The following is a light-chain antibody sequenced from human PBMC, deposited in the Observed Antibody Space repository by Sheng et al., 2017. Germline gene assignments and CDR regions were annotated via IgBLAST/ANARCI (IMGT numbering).Light chain of an antibody. V-gene: IGKV3-15*01. J-gene: IGKJ5*01. Sequence: EIEMTQSPATLSVSPGERATLSCRASQSVFSNLAWYQQKPGQAPRLLIYGASTRATGIPARFSGSGSGTEFTLTISSLQSEDSAVYYCQQRTNWATFGQGTRLEIK. CDR3: QQRTNWAT. CDR1: QSVFSN. CDR2: GAS.